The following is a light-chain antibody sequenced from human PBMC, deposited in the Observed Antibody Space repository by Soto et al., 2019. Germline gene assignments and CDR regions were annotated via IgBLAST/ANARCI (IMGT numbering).Light chain of an antibody. CDR2: GAS. J-gene: IGKJ3*01. CDR1: QSFSSSY. CDR3: QQYGSSPFT. Sequence: EIVLTQSPGTLSLSPGERATLSCRASQSFSSSYLAWYQQKPGQAPRLLIYGASSRATGIPDRFSGSGSGTDFTLTISRLEPEDFAVYYCQQYGSSPFTFGPGTKVDMK. V-gene: IGKV3-20*01.